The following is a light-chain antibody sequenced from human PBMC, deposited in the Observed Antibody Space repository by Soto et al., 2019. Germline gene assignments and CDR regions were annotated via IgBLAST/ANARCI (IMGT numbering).Light chain of an antibody. V-gene: IGLV2-8*01. Sequence: QSVLTQPPSASGSPGQSVAISCTGTSSDVGGYNYVSWYQQHPGKAPKLMIYEVNKRPSGVPDRFSGSKSGNTASLTISGLQAEDEADYYCSSYTSSSTLGTGTKVTVL. CDR2: EVN. CDR1: SSDVGGYNY. CDR3: SSYTSSST. J-gene: IGLJ1*01.